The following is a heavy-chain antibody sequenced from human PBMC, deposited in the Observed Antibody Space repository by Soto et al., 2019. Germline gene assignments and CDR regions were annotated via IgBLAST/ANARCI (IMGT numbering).Heavy chain of an antibody. D-gene: IGHD2-21*01. J-gene: IGHJ6*02. V-gene: IGHV3-49*03. Sequence: GGSLRLSCIGSGFTFGDYAMSWYRQAPGKGLEWVGFIRSKTSGGTTEYAASVKGRFTISRDDSKSIAYLQMNSLKTEDTAVYYCTRAGIAGLYYYYHGMDVWGQGTTVTVSS. CDR2: IRSKTSGGTT. CDR1: GFTFGDYA. CDR3: TRAGIAGLYYYYHGMDV.